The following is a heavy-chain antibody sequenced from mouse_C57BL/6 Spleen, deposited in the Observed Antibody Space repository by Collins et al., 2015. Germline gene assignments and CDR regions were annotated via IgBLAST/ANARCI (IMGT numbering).Heavy chain of an antibody. J-gene: IGHJ4*01. V-gene: IGHV1-55*01. CDR3: ARSPNWAYAMDY. Sequence: QVQLQQPGAELVKPGASVKMSCKASGYIFTSYWITWVKQRPGQGLEWIGDIYPGSGSTNYNEKFKSKATLTVDTSYSTAYMQLSSLTSEDSAVYYCARSPNWAYAMDYWGQGTSVTVSS. D-gene: IGHD4-1*01. CDR1: GYIFTSYW. CDR2: IYPGSGST.